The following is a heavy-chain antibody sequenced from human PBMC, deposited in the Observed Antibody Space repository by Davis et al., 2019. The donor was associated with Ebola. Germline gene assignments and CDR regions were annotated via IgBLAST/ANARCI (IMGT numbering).Heavy chain of an antibody. Sequence: PGGSLRLSCEASKFTFNNYAMIWVRQAPGKGLEWVAVIWYDGSNKYYADSVKGRFTISRDNSKNTLYLQMNSLRAEDTAVYYCTTTVTRGNYYYDMDVWGQGTTVTVSS. CDR3: TTTVTRGNYYYDMDV. CDR2: IWYDGSNK. J-gene: IGHJ6*02. CDR1: KFTFNNYA. V-gene: IGHV3-30*04. D-gene: IGHD4-17*01.